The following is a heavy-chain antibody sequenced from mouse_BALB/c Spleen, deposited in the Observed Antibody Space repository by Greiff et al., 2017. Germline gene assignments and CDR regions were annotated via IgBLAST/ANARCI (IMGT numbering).Heavy chain of an antibody. J-gene: IGHJ4*01. V-gene: IGHV2-9*02. CDR3: ARDKGRSYSYYYAMDY. Sequence: VHLVESGPGLVAPSQSLSITCTVSGFSLTSYGVHWVRQPPGKGLEWLGVIWAGGSTNYNSALMSRLSISKDNSKSQVFLKMNSLQTDDTAMYYCARDKGRSYSYYYAMDYWGQGTSVTVSS. CDR2: IWAGGST. D-gene: IGHD2-10*01. CDR1: GFSLTSYG.